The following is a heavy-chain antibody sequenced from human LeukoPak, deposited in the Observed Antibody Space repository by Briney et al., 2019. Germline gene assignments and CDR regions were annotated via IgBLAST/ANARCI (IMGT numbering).Heavy chain of an antibody. Sequence: GASVKVSCKASGGIFSSYAISWVRQAPGQGLEWMGRIIPIHGTANYAQKFQGRVTITADKSTSTAYMELSSLRSEDTAVYYCASYAHGGNAEYFQHWGQGTLVTVSS. J-gene: IGHJ1*01. CDR3: ASYAHGGNAEYFQH. CDR1: GGIFSSYA. CDR2: IIPIHGTA. V-gene: IGHV1-69*04. D-gene: IGHD4-23*01.